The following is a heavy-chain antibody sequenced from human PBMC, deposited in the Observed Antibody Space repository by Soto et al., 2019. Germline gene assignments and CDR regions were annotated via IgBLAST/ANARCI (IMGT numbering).Heavy chain of an antibody. V-gene: IGHV3-20*01. D-gene: IGHD3-10*01. CDR2: INWNGGST. CDR3: ARVAAGFGEAPGRYHYYMDV. CDR1: GFTFDDYG. J-gene: IGHJ6*03. Sequence: GGSLRLSCAASGFTFDDYGMSWVRQAPGKGLEWVSGINWNGGSTGYADSVKGRFTISRDNAKNSLYLQMNSLRAEDTALYHCARVAAGFGEAPGRYHYYMDVWGKGTTVTVSS.